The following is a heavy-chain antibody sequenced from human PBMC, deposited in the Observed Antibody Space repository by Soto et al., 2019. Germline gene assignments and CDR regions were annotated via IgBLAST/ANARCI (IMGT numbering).Heavy chain of an antibody. CDR3: ARDGNYHEF. J-gene: IGHJ4*02. CDR2: ISSSGSNV. V-gene: IGHV3-21*01. Sequence: EVQLVESGGGLVKPGGSLRLSCATSGFSFGVHAITWVRQAPGKGLEGVAFISSSGSNVQYAESVEGRFTICRDDAKNSEHLQMNILRVDDTGVYYCARDGNYHEFWGQGTLVTVSS. D-gene: IGHD1-7*01. CDR1: GFSFGVHA.